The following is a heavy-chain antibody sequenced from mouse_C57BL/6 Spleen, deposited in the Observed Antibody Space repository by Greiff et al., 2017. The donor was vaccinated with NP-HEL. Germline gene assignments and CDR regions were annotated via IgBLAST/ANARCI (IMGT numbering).Heavy chain of an antibody. CDR2: IYPRSGNT. V-gene: IGHV1-81*01. J-gene: IGHJ2*01. Sequence: VQLQQSGAELARPGASVKLSCKASGYTFTSYGISWVKQRTGQGLEWIGEIYPRSGNTYYNEKFKGKATLTADKSSSTAYMELRSLTSEDSAVYVCARYDYGLYYFDYWGQGTTLTVSS. CDR3: ARYDYGLYYFDY. D-gene: IGHD2-4*01. CDR1: GYTFTSYG.